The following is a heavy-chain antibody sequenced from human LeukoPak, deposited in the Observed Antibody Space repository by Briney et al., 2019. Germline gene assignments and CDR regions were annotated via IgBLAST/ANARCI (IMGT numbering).Heavy chain of an antibody. CDR1: GGSIRSYY. CDR3: ARGRGLTIFGVVISKPTNYFDY. J-gene: IGHJ4*02. Sequence: SETLSLTCTVSGGSIRSYYWSWIRQPPGKGLEWIAYIYYSGSTNYNPSLKSRVTISVDTSKNQFSLKLSSVTAADTAVYYCARGRGLTIFGVVISKPTNYFDYWGQGTLVTVSS. CDR2: IYYSGST. D-gene: IGHD3-3*01. V-gene: IGHV4-59*12.